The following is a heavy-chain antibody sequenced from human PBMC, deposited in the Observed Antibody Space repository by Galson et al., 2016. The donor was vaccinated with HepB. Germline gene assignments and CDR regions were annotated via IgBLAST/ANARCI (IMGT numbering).Heavy chain of an antibody. Sequence: SVKVSCKGSGDNLNNYAVHWVRQAPGHRPEWMGWINAGNGEPKYSQSLEGRITIARDTVARIVYMELSRLRSEDTAVYYCAAAPGRRVVRGLGFRRKEGGGKYSPINWFDPWGQGTPVSVAS. J-gene: IGHJ5*02. CDR2: INAGNGEP. V-gene: IGHV1-3*01. D-gene: IGHD2-21*01. CDR3: AAAPGRRVVRGLGFRRKEGGGKYSPINWFDP. CDR1: GDNLNNYA.